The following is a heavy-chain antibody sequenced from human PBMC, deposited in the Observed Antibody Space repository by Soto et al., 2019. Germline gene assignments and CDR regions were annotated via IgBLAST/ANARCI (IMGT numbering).Heavy chain of an antibody. D-gene: IGHD6-13*01. Sequence: ASVKVSCKASGYTFTGYYMHWVRQAPGQGLEWMGWINPNSGGTNYAQKFQGRVTMTRDTSISTAYMELSRLRSDGTAVYYCARAYSSSWYVTFDYWGQGTLVTVSS. CDR1: GYTFTGYY. J-gene: IGHJ4*02. V-gene: IGHV1-2*02. CDR3: ARAYSSSWYVTFDY. CDR2: INPNSGGT.